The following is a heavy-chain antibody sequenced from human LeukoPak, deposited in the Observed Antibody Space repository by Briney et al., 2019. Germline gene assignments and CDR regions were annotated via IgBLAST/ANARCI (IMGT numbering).Heavy chain of an antibody. CDR2: IYTSGST. CDR1: GGSISSYY. J-gene: IGHJ5*02. CDR3: ARVFGYRIDP. V-gene: IGHV4-4*07. Sequence: SETLSLTCTVSGGSISSYYGSWIRRPAGKGLEWIGRIYTSGSTNYNPSRKSRVTMSVDTSKNQFALKLSSVTAAGTAVYYCARVFGYRIDPRGQATLVTVSS. D-gene: IGHD5-12*01.